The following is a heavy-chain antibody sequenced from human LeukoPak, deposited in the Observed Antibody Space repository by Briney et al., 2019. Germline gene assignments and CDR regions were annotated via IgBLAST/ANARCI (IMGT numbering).Heavy chain of an antibody. J-gene: IGHJ4*02. CDR3: ARVAVVVPAAMDY. CDR2: TRKRTNGYTT. Sequence: TGGSLRLSCAASGFTFSDHYMDWVRQAPGKGLEWVGRTRKRTNGYTTEYAASVKGRFSISRDDSKNSLYLQMNSLKTEDTAVYYCARVAVVVPAAMDYWGQGTLVTVSS. V-gene: IGHV3-72*01. CDR1: GFTFSDHY. D-gene: IGHD2-2*01.